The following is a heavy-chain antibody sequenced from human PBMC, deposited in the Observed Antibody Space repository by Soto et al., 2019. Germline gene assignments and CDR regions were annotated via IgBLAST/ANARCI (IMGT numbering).Heavy chain of an antibody. D-gene: IGHD3-16*02. J-gene: IGHJ4*02. CDR2: IKSKTDGGTT. CDR1: GFTFSNAW. Sequence: GGSLRLSCAASGFTFSNAWMNWVRQAPGKGLEWVGRIKSKTDGGTTDYAAPVKGRFTISRDDSKNTLYLQMNSLKTEDTAVYYCTSCIRYDYVWGSYRDYFDYWGQGTLVTVSS. V-gene: IGHV3-15*07. CDR3: TSCIRYDYVWGSYRDYFDY.